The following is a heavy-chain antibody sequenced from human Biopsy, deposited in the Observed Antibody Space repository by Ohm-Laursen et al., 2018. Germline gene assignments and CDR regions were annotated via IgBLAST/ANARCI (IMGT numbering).Heavy chain of an antibody. CDR1: GGSISDSTYH. J-gene: IGHJ4*02. V-gene: IGHV4-39*01. CDR3: ARQVDFWSGYVDY. Sequence: TLSLTCIVSGGSISDSTYHWGWIRQSPGKGLEWIGNIYYSGNTDYSPSLKSLVTISVDTSINQFSLKLRSVTAADTAVYYCARQVDFWSGYVDYWGQGTLVAVSS. CDR2: IYYSGNT. D-gene: IGHD3-3*01.